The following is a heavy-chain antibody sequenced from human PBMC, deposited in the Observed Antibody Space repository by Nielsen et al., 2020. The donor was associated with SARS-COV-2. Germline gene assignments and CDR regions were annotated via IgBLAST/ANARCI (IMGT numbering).Heavy chain of an antibody. Sequence: GGSLRLSCAASGFTFSDYYMSWIRQAPGKGLEWVSVIYSGGSTYYADSVKGRFTISRDNSKNTLYLQMNSLRAEDTAVYYCARVAPLRFEGFDYWGQGTLVTVSS. CDR3: ARVAPLRFEGFDY. D-gene: IGHD3-3*01. CDR2: IYSGGST. V-gene: IGHV3-53*01. CDR1: GFTFSDYY. J-gene: IGHJ4*02.